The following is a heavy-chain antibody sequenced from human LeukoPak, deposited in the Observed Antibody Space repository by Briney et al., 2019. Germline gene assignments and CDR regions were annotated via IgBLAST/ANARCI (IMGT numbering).Heavy chain of an antibody. CDR3: AKGALGVATINFDY. D-gene: IGHD5-12*01. CDR1: GFTFSSYA. V-gene: IGHV3-23*01. CDR2: LSGSGGST. J-gene: IGHJ4*02. Sequence: PGGCLRLSCAASGFTFSSYAMSWVRQAPGKGRECVSALSGSGGSTYYADSAKGRFTISRDNSKNTLYLQMNSLRAEDTAVYYCAKGALGVATINFDYWGQGTLVTVSS.